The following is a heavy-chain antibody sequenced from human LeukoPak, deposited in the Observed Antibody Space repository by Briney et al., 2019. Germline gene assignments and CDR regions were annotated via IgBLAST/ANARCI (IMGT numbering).Heavy chain of an antibody. CDR1: GGSISSYY. CDR2: IYYSGST. V-gene: IGHV4-59*01. D-gene: IGHD1-1*01. J-gene: IGHJ6*02. CDR3: ARGRTPYYYYGMDV. Sequence: SETLSHTCTVSGGSISSYYWSWIRQPPGKGLEWIGYIYYSGSTNYNPSLKSRVTISVDTSKNQFSLKLSSVTAADTAVYYCARGRTPYYYYGMDVWGQGTTVTVSS.